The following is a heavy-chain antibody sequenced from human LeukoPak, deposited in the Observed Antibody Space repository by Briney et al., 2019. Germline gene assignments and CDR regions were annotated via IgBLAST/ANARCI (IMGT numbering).Heavy chain of an antibody. CDR1: GFTFNNYA. V-gene: IGHV3-23*01. D-gene: IGHD3-22*01. Sequence: GGSLRLSCAASGFTFNNYAMSWVRQAPGKGLEWVSAIGGGGGSIYYADSVKGRFTISRDNSKNMLYLQMNGLRAEDTAVYFCAKDLHGYWKPIDYWGQGTLVTVSS. CDR3: AKDLHGYWKPIDY. CDR2: IGGGGGSI. J-gene: IGHJ4*02.